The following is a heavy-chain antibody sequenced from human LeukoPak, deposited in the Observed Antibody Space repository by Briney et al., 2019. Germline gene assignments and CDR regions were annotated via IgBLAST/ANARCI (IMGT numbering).Heavy chain of an antibody. CDR2: ISSNGGST. CDR3: ARDGGSYYRFDY. Sequence: QPGGSLRLSCAASGFTFSSYAMHWVRQAPGKGLEYVSAISSNGGSTYYANSVKGRFTISRDNSKNTLYLQMNSLRAEDTAVYYCARDGGSYYRFDYWGQGTLVTVSS. J-gene: IGHJ4*02. V-gene: IGHV3-64*01. D-gene: IGHD1-26*01. CDR1: GFTFSSYA.